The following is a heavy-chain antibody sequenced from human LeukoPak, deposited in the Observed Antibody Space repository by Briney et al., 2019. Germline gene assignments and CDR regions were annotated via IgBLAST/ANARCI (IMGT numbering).Heavy chain of an antibody. V-gene: IGHV3-21*01. Sequence: GGSLRLSCAASGFTFSNYNFYWVRQAPGEGLEWVSSISSTSSYIYYADSMKGRFTISRDNAKNSLYLQMNSLRAEDTAVYYCARALWSGPVYYGMDVWGQGTTVTVSS. D-gene: IGHD3-10*01. CDR2: ISSTSSYI. CDR3: ARALWSGPVYYGMDV. CDR1: GFTFSNYN. J-gene: IGHJ6*02.